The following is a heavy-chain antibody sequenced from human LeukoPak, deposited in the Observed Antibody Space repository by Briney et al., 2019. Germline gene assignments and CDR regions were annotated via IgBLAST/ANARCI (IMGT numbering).Heavy chain of an antibody. D-gene: IGHD1-26*01. Sequence: PSETLSLTCTVSNDSIRSGDYFWHWIRQPPGKGLVWIGYIFHSGGTSYNPSLKTRVFFSVDTSQNQFSLKLNSVTAADTAVYFCARLRLSGGSFSVGWFDPWGQGIQVTVSS. V-gene: IGHV4-30-4*01. CDR1: NDSIRSGDYF. J-gene: IGHJ5*02. CDR3: ARLRLSGGSFSVGWFDP. CDR2: IFHSGGT.